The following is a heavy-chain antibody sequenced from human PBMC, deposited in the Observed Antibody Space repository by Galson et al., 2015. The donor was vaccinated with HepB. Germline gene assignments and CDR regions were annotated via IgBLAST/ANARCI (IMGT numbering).Heavy chain of an antibody. V-gene: IGHV3-9*01. D-gene: IGHD1-26*01. J-gene: IGHJ6*03. CDR3: ARDRQSGTYGDYNYMDV. CDR1: GFTFDDYA. Sequence: SLRLSCAASGFTFDDYAMHWVRQAPGKGLEWVSSISWNSGSIDYADSVMGRFTISRDNAKNSLYLQMTSLRAEDTAFYYCARDRQSGTYGDYNYMDVWGKGTTVTVSS. CDR2: ISWNSGSI.